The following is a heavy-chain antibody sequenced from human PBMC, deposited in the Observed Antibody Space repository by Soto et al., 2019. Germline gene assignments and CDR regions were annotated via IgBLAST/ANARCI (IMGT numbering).Heavy chain of an antibody. J-gene: IGHJ4*02. V-gene: IGHV3-23*01. D-gene: IGHD2-15*01. CDR3: AKGTTAVYCFDF. CDR1: GFTFSSYA. Sequence: DVQLLESGGGLVQPGGSLRLSCAASGFTFSSYAMSWVRQAPGKGLEWVSAISATGGSAFYADSVKGRFTISRDNSKNTVFLHIDSLVTEDTAVYYCAKGTTAVYCFDFWGQGILVTVSS. CDR2: ISATGGSA.